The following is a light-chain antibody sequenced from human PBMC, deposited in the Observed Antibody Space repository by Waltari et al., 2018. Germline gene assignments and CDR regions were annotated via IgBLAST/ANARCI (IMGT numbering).Light chain of an antibody. CDR3: SSYSSSSTLVV. J-gene: IGLJ2*01. V-gene: IGLV2-14*03. CDR2: DVS. Sequence: QSALTQPASESGSPGQSITISCTGTSSDVGGYNYVSWYQQHPGKAPKLMIYDVSNRPSGVSNRFSGSKSGNTASLTISGLQAEDEADYHCSSYSSSSTLVVFGGGTKLTVL. CDR1: SSDVGGYNY.